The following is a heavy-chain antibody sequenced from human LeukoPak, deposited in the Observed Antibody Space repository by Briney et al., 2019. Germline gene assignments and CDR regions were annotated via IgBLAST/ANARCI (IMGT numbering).Heavy chain of an antibody. J-gene: IGHJ5*02. CDR1: GGTFSSYA. V-gene: IGHV1-8*02. CDR3: ARGVPNYYGSGSSNWFDP. Sequence: GSSVKVSCKASGGTFSSYAISWVRQATGQGLEWMGWMNPNSGNTGYAQKFQGRVTMTRNTSISTAYMELSSLRSEDTAVYYCARGVPNYYGSGSSNWFDPWGQGTLVTVSS. CDR2: MNPNSGNT. D-gene: IGHD3-10*01.